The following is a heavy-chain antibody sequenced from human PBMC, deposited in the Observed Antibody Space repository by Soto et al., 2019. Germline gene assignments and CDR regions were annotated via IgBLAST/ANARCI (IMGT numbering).Heavy chain of an antibody. Sequence: QVQLQQWGAGLLRPSETLSLTCAVYGGSFSGYYWSWIRQPPGKGLEWIGEINHSGSTNYNPSLKSRVTISVDTSKNQFSLKLSSVTAADTAVYYCASRWLVRWFDPWGQGTLVTVSS. CDR3: ASRWLVRWFDP. V-gene: IGHV4-34*01. J-gene: IGHJ5*02. CDR2: INHSGST. D-gene: IGHD6-19*01. CDR1: GGSFSGYY.